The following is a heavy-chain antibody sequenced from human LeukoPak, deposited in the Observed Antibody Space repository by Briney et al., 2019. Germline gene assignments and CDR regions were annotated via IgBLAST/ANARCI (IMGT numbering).Heavy chain of an antibody. J-gene: IGHJ6*02. D-gene: IGHD3-10*01. CDR2: ISAYNGNT. V-gene: IGHV1-18*01. Sequence: GASVNVSCRASGYTFTSYGISWVRQAPGQGLEWMGWISAYNGNTNYAQKRQGRVTMTTDTSTSTAYMELRSLRSDDTAVYYCARDWHPFTMVRGALPYGMDVWGQGTTVTVSS. CDR1: GYTFTSYG. CDR3: ARDWHPFTMVRGALPYGMDV.